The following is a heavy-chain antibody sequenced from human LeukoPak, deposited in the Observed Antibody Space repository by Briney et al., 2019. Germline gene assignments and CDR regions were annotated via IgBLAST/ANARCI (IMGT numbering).Heavy chain of an antibody. J-gene: IGHJ5*02. Sequence: SVKVCCKASGGTFSSYAISWVRQAPGQGLEWMGRIVPIFGIANYAQKFQGRVTITADKTTSTAYMELSSLRSENTAVYYCARVPANYYGSGSYYNDGWFDPWGQGTLVTVSS. CDR3: ARVPANYYGSGSYYNDGWFDP. D-gene: IGHD3-10*01. V-gene: IGHV1-69*04. CDR1: GGTFSSYA. CDR2: IVPIFGIA.